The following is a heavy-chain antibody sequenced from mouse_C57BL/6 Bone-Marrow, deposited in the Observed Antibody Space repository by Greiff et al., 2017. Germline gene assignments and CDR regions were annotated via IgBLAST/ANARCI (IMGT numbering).Heavy chain of an antibody. CDR2: IDPENGDT. CDR1: GFNIKDDY. D-gene: IGHD2-4*01. Sequence: EVQLQESGAELVRPGASVKLSCTASGFNIKDDYMHWVKQRPEQGLEWIGWIDPENGDTEYASKFQGKATITADTSSNTAYLQLSSLTSEVTAVYYCTNDYDGAMDYWGQGTSVTVSS. CDR3: TNDYDGAMDY. J-gene: IGHJ4*01. V-gene: IGHV14-4*01.